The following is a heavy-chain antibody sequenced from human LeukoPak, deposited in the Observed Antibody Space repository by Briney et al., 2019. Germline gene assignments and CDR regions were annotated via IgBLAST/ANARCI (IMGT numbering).Heavy chain of an antibody. Sequence: SVKVSCKASGGTFSSYAISWVRQAPRQGLEWMGRIIPIFGIANYAQKFQGRVTITADKSTSTAYMELSSLRSEDTAVYYCARDRRGYSYGSDYWGQGTLVTVSS. V-gene: IGHV1-69*04. D-gene: IGHD5-18*01. CDR1: GGTFSSYA. CDR3: ARDRRGYSYGSDY. J-gene: IGHJ4*02. CDR2: IIPIFGIA.